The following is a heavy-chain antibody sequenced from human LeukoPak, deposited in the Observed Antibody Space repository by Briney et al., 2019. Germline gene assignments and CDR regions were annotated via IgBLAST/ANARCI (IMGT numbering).Heavy chain of an antibody. Sequence: RGESLRISCKASGYSFTTYWIAWVRQMPGKGLEWMGIIYPGNSHTRYSPSFQGQVTISADTSISTAYLHWSSLQSSDTAMYYCAKFHATWYGDTWGQGTLVTVSS. D-gene: IGHD6-13*01. CDR2: IYPGNSHT. CDR1: GYSFTTYW. CDR3: AKFHATWYGDT. J-gene: IGHJ4*02. V-gene: IGHV5-51*01.